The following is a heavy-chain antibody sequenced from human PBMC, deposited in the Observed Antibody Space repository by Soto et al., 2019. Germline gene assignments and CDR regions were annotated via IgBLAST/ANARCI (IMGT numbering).Heavy chain of an antibody. CDR3: ARAARYCSSTSCDHYFDY. CDR1: GGSISSYY. V-gene: IGHV4-59*01. J-gene: IGHJ4*02. CDR2: IYYSGST. Sequence: SETLSLTCTVSGGSISSYYWSWIRQPPGKGLEWIGYIYYSGSTNYNPSLKSRVTISVDTSKNQFSLKLSSVTAADTAVYYCARAARYCSSTSCDHYFDYWGQGTLVTVSS. D-gene: IGHD2-2*01.